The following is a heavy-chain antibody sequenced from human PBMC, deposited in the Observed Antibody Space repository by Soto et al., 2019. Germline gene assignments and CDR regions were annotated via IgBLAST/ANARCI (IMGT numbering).Heavy chain of an antibody. D-gene: IGHD6-13*01. CDR3: AREYGSSWFRFD. J-gene: IGHJ4*01. CDR2: GYYGGST. V-gene: IGHV4-30-4*01. CDR1: GGSIDSAYEY. Sequence: PSETLSLTGTVSGGSIDSAYEYWSWVRQPPGKGLAGIGYGYYGGSTHYSPSLKGRVIISVDTAKNQISLRLSSVTAADTAVYYCAREYGSSWFRFD.